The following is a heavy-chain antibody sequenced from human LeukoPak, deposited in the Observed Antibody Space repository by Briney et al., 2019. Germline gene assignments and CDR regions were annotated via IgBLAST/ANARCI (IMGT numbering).Heavy chain of an antibody. V-gene: IGHV3-30-3*01. CDR2: ISYDGSNK. D-gene: IGHD5-18*01. CDR1: GFTFSSYA. CDR3: ARDRSRYSYGPLDY. Sequence: PGRSLRLSCAASGFTFSSYAMHWVRQAPGKGLEWVAVISYDGSNKYYADSVKGRFTISRDNSKNTLYLQMNSLRAEDTAVYYCARDRSRYSYGPLDYWGQGTLVTVSS. J-gene: IGHJ4*02.